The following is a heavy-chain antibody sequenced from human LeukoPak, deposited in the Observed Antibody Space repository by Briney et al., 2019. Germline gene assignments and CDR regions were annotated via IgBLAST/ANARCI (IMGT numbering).Heavy chain of an antibody. CDR2: ISSSGSTI. CDR3: ASPSIAVAGTN. Sequence: GGSLRLSCAASGFTFSSYEMNWVRQAPGKGLEWVSYISSSGSTIYYADSVKGRFTISRDNAKNSLYLQMNSLRAEDTAVYYCASPSIAVAGTNWGQGTLVTVSS. J-gene: IGHJ4*02. CDR1: GFTFSSYE. V-gene: IGHV3-48*03. D-gene: IGHD6-19*01.